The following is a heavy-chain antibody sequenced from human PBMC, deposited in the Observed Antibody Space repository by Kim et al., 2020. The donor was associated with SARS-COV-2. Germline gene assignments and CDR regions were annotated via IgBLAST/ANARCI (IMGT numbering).Heavy chain of an antibody. J-gene: IGHJ4*02. D-gene: IGHD6-13*01. Sequence: YYADSVKTRFTISRDNGKNSLYLQMHSLRDEETAVYYCARAIAAAGSDYWGQGTLVTVSS. CDR3: ARAIAAAGSDY. V-gene: IGHV3-48*02.